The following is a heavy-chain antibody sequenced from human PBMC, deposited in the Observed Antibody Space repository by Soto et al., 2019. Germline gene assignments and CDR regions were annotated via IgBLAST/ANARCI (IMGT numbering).Heavy chain of an antibody. CDR2: IYHSGST. CDR1: GGSISSSTW. CDR3: ARGQWLVLARGAFDI. J-gene: IGHJ3*02. D-gene: IGHD6-19*01. Sequence: QVQLQESGPGLVKPSGTLSLTCAVSGGSISSSTWWSWVRQPPGQGLEWIGEIYHSGSTNYNPSLMSRVTISVVKTKIQFSLKLSSVTAADTAVYYCARGQWLVLARGAFDIWGQGTMVSVSS. V-gene: IGHV4-4*02.